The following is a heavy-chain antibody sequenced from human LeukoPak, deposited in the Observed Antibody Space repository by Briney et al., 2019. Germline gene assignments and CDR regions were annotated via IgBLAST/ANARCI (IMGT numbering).Heavy chain of an antibody. CDR2: ISSSSSYI. Sequence: GGSLRLSCAASGFTFSSYSMNWVRQAPGKGLEWVSSISSSSSYIYYADSVKGRLTISRDNAKNSLYLQMNSLRAEDTAVYYCAKEGPYWYFDLWGRGTLVTVSS. V-gene: IGHV3-21*01. CDR3: AKEGPYWYFDL. CDR1: GFTFSSYS. J-gene: IGHJ2*01.